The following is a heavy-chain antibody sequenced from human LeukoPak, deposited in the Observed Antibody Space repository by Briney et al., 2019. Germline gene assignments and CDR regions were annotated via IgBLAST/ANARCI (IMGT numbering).Heavy chain of an antibody. CDR2: INPSGCGT. J-gene: IGHJ4*02. Sequence: ASVKVSCKASGYSFTNYFIHWVRQAPGQGLEWVGVINPSGCGTNYAQKFQGRVTMTTDTSTSTVYMELSSLRSEDTAVYYCARDLDSSNSIDYWGQGTLVTVSS. CDR3: ARDLDSSNSIDY. CDR1: GYSFTNYF. D-gene: IGHD2-2*01. V-gene: IGHV1-46*01.